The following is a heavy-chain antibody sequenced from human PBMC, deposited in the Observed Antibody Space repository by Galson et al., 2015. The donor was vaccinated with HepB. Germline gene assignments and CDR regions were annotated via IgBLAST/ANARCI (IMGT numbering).Heavy chain of an antibody. D-gene: IGHD6-6*01. Sequence: SVKVSCKASGYTFTSYYMHWVRQAPGQGLEWMGIINPSGGSTSCAQKFQGRVTMTRDTSTSTVYMELSSLRSEDTAVYYCASRAARPNANAAFDIWGQGTMVTVSS. CDR1: GYTFTSYY. CDR3: ASRAARPNANAAFDI. V-gene: IGHV1-46*01. CDR2: INPSGGST. J-gene: IGHJ3*02.